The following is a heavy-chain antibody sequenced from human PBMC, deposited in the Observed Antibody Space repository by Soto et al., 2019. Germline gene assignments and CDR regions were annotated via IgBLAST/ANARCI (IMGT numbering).Heavy chain of an antibody. V-gene: IGHV3-23*01. CDR1: GFTFSSYA. D-gene: IGHD6-6*01. J-gene: IGHJ5*02. Sequence: WGSMRLSCAASGFTFSSYAMSWVSQAPGKGLEWVSAISGSGGSTYYADSVKGRFTISRDNSKNTLYLQMNSLRAEDTAVYYCAKDVLPSIAARLGPNWFDPWGQGTLVTVSS. CDR3: AKDVLPSIAARLGPNWFDP. CDR2: ISGSGGST.